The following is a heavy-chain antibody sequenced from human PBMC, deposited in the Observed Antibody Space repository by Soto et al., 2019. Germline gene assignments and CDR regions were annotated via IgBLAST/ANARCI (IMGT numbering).Heavy chain of an antibody. CDR2: INAGNGNT. V-gene: IGHV1-3*01. D-gene: IGHD3-22*01. Sequence: QVKLVQSGAEVKKPGASVKVSCKASGYTFTSYAMHWVRQAPGQRLEWMGWINAGNGNTKYSQKFQGRVTITRDTSASTAYMELSSLRSEDTAVYYCARPSHDYYDSSGYYSEYFQHWGQGTLVTVSS. CDR1: GYTFTSYA. CDR3: ARPSHDYYDSSGYYSEYFQH. J-gene: IGHJ1*01.